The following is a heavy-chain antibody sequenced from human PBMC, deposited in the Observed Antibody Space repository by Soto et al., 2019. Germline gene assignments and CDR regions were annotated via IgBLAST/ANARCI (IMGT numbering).Heavy chain of an antibody. CDR2: IYYSGST. Sequence: QVQLQESGPGLVKPSQTLSLTCTVSGGSISSGGYYWSWIRQHPGKGLEWIGYIYYSGSTYYNPCLKSRLTISVDTSKNQFSLKLSSVTAADTAVYYCARVVVVAATVVIDYWGQGTLVTVSS. CDR3: ARVVVVAATVVIDY. D-gene: IGHD2-15*01. J-gene: IGHJ4*02. CDR1: GGSISSGGYY. V-gene: IGHV4-31*03.